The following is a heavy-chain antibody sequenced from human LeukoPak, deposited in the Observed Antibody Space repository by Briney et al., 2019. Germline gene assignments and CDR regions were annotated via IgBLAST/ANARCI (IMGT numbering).Heavy chain of an antibody. CDR3: ARHGDQYSSSWTSDWFDP. J-gene: IGHJ5*02. D-gene: IGHD6-13*01. V-gene: IGHV4-59*08. CDR2: IYYSGST. CDR1: GASLSAYY. Sequence: PSDTLSLTCTVSGASLSAYYWSWIRQPPGKGLEWLGYIYYSGSTNYNPSLKSRVTISVDTSKNQFSLKLSSVTAADTAVYYCARHGDQYSSSWTSDWFDPWGQGTLVTVSS.